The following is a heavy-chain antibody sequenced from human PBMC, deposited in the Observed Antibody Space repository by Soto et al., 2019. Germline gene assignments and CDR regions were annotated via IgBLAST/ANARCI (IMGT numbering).Heavy chain of an antibody. CDR1: GFSLTSSGVG. V-gene: IGHV2-5*02. CDR3: THGRKSSGTPHY. Sequence: QITLKESGPPLVKPTQTLTLTCTFSGFSLTSSGVGVGWIRQPPGKTLEWLALVYWDDDRRYSPSLKSRLTITEDTSKNQVVLTMTTMDPVDTATYYCTHGRKSSGTPHYWGQGTLVTVSS. D-gene: IGHD5-12*01. J-gene: IGHJ4*02. CDR2: VYWDDDR.